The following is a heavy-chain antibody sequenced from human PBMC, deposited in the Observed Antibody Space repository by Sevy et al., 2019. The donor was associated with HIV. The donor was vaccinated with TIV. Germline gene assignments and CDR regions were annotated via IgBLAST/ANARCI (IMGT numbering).Heavy chain of an antibody. J-gene: IGHJ6*02. D-gene: IGHD3-3*01. CDR2: ISSSSSTI. Sequence: GGSLRLSCAASGFTFSSYSMNWVRQAPGKGLEWVSYISSSSSTIYYADSVKGRFTISRDNAKNSLYLQMNSLRAEDTAVYYCARDAPPGVETYYYYGMDVWGQGTTVTVSS. V-gene: IGHV3-48*01. CDR3: ARDAPPGVETYYYYGMDV. CDR1: GFTFSSYS.